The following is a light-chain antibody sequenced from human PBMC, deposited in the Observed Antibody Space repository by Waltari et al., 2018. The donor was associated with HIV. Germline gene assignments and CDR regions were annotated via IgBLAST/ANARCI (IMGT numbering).Light chain of an antibody. J-gene: IGLJ3*02. V-gene: IGLV1-51*01. CDR3: GTWDSSLSAV. CDR1: SSNIGNHD. CDR2: GNK. Sequence: QSVLTQPPSVSAAPGQTVTISCSGSSSNIGNHDVSWYQQLPGTAPKLLIYGNKKRPSGTPDRCSGSKSGTSATLGITGLQTGDEADYYCGTWDSSLSAVFGGGTKLTVL.